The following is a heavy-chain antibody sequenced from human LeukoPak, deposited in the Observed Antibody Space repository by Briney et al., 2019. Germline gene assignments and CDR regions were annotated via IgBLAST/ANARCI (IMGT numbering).Heavy chain of an antibody. CDR2: IYYSGST. V-gene: IGHV4-31*03. CDR1: GGSISSGGYY. D-gene: IGHD2-2*01. J-gene: IGHJ5*02. CDR3: ARELRIVVVPAQFDP. Sequence: SETLSLTCTVSGGSISSGGYYWSWIRQHPGKGLEWIGYIYYSGSTYYNPSLKSRVTISVDTSKNQFSLKLSSVTAADTAVYYCARELRIVVVPAQFDPWGQGTLVTVSS.